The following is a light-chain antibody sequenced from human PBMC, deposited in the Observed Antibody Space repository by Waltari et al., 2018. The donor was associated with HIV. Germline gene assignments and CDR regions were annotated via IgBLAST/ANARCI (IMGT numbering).Light chain of an antibody. CDR2: END. Sequence: NFMLTQPHSVSGSPGKTLVISCTRNGGSIGTFYVQWYRQRPGSSPTTLIFENDRRPSGVPERFSGSIDSSSTSASLFISGLKTEDEADYYCQSYDDTTYVFGTGTKVTVL. J-gene: IGLJ1*01. V-gene: IGLV6-57*01. CDR1: GGSIGTFY. CDR3: QSYDDTTYV.